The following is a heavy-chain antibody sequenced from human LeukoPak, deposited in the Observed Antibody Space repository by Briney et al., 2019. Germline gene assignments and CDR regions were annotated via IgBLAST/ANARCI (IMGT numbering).Heavy chain of an antibody. CDR1: GFTFSSHG. CDR2: ISGSGGST. D-gene: IGHD1/OR15-1a*01. CDR3: AKNKDYYYYYMDV. V-gene: IGHV3-23*01. Sequence: GGSLRLSCAASGFTFSSHGMSWVRQAPGKGLEWVSAISGSGGSTYYADSVKGRFTISRDNSKNTLYLQMNSLRAEDTAVYYCAKNKDYYYYYMDVWGKGTTVTISS. J-gene: IGHJ6*03.